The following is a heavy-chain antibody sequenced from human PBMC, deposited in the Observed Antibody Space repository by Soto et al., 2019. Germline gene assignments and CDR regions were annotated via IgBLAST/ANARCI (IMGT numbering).Heavy chain of an antibody. Sequence: SETLSLTCTVSGGSISSYYWSWIRQPAGKGLEWIGRIYTSGSTNYNPSLKSRVTMSVDTSKNQFSLKLSSVTAADTAVYYCASSPRIAAAGKSPWFDPWGQGTLVTV. D-gene: IGHD6-13*01. CDR2: IYTSGST. CDR3: ASSPRIAAAGKSPWFDP. CDR1: GGSISSYY. J-gene: IGHJ5*02. V-gene: IGHV4-4*07.